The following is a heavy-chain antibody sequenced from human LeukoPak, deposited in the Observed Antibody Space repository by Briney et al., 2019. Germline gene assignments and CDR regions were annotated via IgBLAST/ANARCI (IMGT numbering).Heavy chain of an antibody. CDR2: ISAYNGNT. J-gene: IGHJ4*02. V-gene: IGHV1-18*01. CDR1: GYTFITLG. CDR3: ARGRLRYLDWTRAYSDY. Sequence: ASVKVSCKASGYTFITLGLTWVRQAPGQGLEWMGWISAYNGNTIYAQTLRDRLTMTTDTSTSTAYMELRSLRSDDTAVYYCARGRLRYLDWTRAYSDYWGQGTLVTVSS. D-gene: IGHD3-9*01.